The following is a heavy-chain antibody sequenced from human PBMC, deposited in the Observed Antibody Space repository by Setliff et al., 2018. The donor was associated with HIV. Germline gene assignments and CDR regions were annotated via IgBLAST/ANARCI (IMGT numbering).Heavy chain of an antibody. Sequence: SGGSLRLSCAASGFRFSDYYVNWIRQAPGKGLEWISSISSSGRTIKYADSVKGRFTISRDNAKRSLYLQMNSLRVEDTAVYYCARDIPPEYPGFDLWGQGTVVTVSS. J-gene: IGHJ3*01. D-gene: IGHD6-6*01. CDR1: GFRFSDYY. CDR3: ARDIPPEYPGFDL. V-gene: IGHV3-11*04. CDR2: ISSSGRTI.